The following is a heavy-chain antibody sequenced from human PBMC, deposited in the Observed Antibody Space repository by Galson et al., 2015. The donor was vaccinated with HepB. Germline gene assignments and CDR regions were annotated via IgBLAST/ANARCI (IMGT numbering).Heavy chain of an antibody. J-gene: IGHJ3*02. CDR3: AAIVVVPAATGINYAFDI. CDR2: FDPEDGET. Sequence: SVKVSCKVSGYTLTELSMHWVRQAPGKGLEWMGGFDPEDGETIYAQKFQGRVTMTEDTSTDTAYMELSSLRSEDTAVYYCAAIVVVPAATGINYAFDIWGQGTMVTVSS. D-gene: IGHD2-2*01. V-gene: IGHV1-24*01. CDR1: GYTLTELS.